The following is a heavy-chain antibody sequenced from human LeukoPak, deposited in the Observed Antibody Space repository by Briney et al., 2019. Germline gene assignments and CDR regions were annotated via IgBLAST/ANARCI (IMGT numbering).Heavy chain of an antibody. J-gene: IGHJ5*02. V-gene: IGHV4-30-2*01. CDR2: IYHSGST. CDR3: ARGHSSGYYHVRVFRFDP. Sequence: SETLSLTCAVSGGSISSGGYSWSWIRQPPGKGLEWIGYIYHSGSTYYNPSLKSRVTISVDRSKNQFSLKLSSVTAADTAVYYCARGHSSGYYHVRVFRFDPWGQGTLVTVSS. D-gene: IGHD3-22*01. CDR1: GGSISSGGYS.